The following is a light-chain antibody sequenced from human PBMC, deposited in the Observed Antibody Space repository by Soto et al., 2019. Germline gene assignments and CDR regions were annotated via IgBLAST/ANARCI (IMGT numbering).Light chain of an antibody. Sequence: DIQMTQSPSSLSASVGDRVTITCQASQDISTYLNWYQQKPGKAPKLLIYDASNLETGVPSRFSESGSGTDFTFTISSLQPEDNATYYCQQYDNLPPGTFGGGTKVEIK. CDR1: QDISTY. V-gene: IGKV1-33*01. CDR3: QQYDNLPPGT. CDR2: DAS. J-gene: IGKJ4*01.